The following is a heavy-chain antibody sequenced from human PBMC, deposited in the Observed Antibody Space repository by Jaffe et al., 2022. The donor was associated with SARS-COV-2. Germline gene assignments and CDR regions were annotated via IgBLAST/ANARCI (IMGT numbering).Heavy chain of an antibody. CDR3: ANIYGYGGYAFDI. D-gene: IGHD5-18*01. Sequence: QVQLVESGGGVVQPGRSLRLSCAASGFTFSSYGMHWVRQAPGKGLEWVAVISYDGSNKYYADSVKGRFTISRDNSKNTLYLQMNSLRAEDTAVYYCANIYGYGGYAFDIWGQGTMVTVSS. CDR1: GFTFSSYG. CDR2: ISYDGSNK. V-gene: IGHV3-30*18. J-gene: IGHJ3*02.